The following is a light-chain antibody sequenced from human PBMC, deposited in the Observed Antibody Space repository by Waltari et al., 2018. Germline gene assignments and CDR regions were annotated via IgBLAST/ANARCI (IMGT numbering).Light chain of an antibody. CDR3: ATWGDSLV. V-gene: IGLV1-47*01. Sequence: QSVLAQPPSVTGSPGQRVTISCSGSSSDIGSHHVYWSQQVAGAAPRLLIYRNTQRPSGAPDRFSGSRSGTSASLDISGLRSEDEAVYYCATWGDSLVFGGGTKLTVL. J-gene: IGLJ2*01. CDR2: RNT. CDR1: SSDIGSHH.